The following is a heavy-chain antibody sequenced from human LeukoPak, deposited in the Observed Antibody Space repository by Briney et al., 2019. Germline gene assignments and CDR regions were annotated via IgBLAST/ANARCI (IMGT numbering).Heavy chain of an antibody. J-gene: IGHJ4*02. Sequence: GGSLRLSCAASGFTFSSYAMSWVRQAPGKGLEWVSAISATGGTTYYADSVKGRFTISRDNSKNTLYLQMNSLRAEDTAVYYCAKGSGSYYYFDYWGQGTPVTVSS. CDR3: AKGSGSYYYFDY. D-gene: IGHD3-10*01. V-gene: IGHV3-23*01. CDR1: GFTFSSYA. CDR2: ISATGGTT.